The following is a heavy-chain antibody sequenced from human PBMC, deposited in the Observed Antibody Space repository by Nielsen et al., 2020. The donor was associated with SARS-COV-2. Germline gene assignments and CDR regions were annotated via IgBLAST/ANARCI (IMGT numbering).Heavy chain of an antibody. V-gene: IGHV3-7*01. Sequence: GESLKISCAASGFTFGDYAMHWVRQAPGKGLEWVADIKPDGSEKVYVDSVKGRFTISRDNAKNSMSLQMNSLRVEDTAVYYCARDWSRAFDVWGQGTMVTVSS. CDR1: GFTFGDYA. CDR2: IKPDGSEK. CDR3: ARDWSRAFDV. J-gene: IGHJ3*01.